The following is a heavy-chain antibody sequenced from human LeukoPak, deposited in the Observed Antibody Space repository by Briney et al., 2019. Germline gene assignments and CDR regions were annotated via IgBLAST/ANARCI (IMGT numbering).Heavy chain of an antibody. J-gene: IGHJ6*02. V-gene: IGHV4-30-4*01. CDR1: GGSISSGDYY. CDR2: IYYSGST. D-gene: IGHD3-3*01. CDR3: ARDPYYDFWSGYYGGYGMDV. Sequence: PSETLSLTCTVSGGSISSGDYYWSWTRQPPGKGLEWIGYIYYSGSTYYNPSLKSRVTISVDTSKNQFSLKLTSVTAADTAVYYCARDPYYDFWSGYYGGYGMDVWGQGTTVTVSS.